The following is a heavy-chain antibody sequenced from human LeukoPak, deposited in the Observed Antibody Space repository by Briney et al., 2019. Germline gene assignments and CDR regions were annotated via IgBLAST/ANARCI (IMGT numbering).Heavy chain of an antibody. D-gene: IGHD2-2*01. CDR3: ARDFLGCSSTSCYPGLFDP. J-gene: IGHJ5*02. CDR2: IYYSGST. Sequence: SQTLSLTCTVSGGSISSGGYYWSWIRQHPGKGLEWIGYIYYSGSTYYNPSLKSRVTISVDTSKNQFSLKLSSVTAADTAVYYCARDFLGCSSTSCYPGLFDPWGQGTLVTVSS. CDR1: GGSISSGGYY. V-gene: IGHV4-31*03.